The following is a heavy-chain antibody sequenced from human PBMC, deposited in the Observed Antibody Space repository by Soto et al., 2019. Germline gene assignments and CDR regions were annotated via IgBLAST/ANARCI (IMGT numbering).Heavy chain of an antibody. CDR1: GFTLSSYA. J-gene: IGHJ6*02. V-gene: IGHV3-30-3*01. CDR2: ISYDGSNK. CDR3: ARGGRGEYYYYYGMDV. Sequence: QVPLVESGGGVVQPGRSLRLSCAASGFTLSSYAMHWVRQAPGKGLEWVAVISYDGSNKYYADSVKGRFTISRDNSKNTQYLQMNSLRAEDTAVYYCARGGRGEYYYYYGMDVWGQGTTVTVSS.